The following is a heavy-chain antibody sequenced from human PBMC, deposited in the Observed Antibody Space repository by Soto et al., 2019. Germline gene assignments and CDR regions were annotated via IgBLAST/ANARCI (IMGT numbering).Heavy chain of an antibody. Sequence: QVQLVESGGGVVQPGRSLRLSCAASGFTFSSYGMHWVRQAPGKGLEWVAVISYDGSNKYYADSVKGRFTISRDNSKNTLYLQMNSLRAEDTAVYYCAKGLELLRWGQGTLVTVSS. D-gene: IGHD2-15*01. CDR2: ISYDGSNK. J-gene: IGHJ4*02. CDR3: AKGLELLR. CDR1: GFTFSSYG. V-gene: IGHV3-30*18.